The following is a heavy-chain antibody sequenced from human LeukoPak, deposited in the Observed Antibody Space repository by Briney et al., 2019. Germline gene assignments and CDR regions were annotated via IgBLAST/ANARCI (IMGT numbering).Heavy chain of an antibody. CDR1: GGSISSYY. J-gene: IGHJ6*04. CDR2: IYYSGST. D-gene: IGHD3-9*01. CDR3: ARAGILRYFAV. Sequence: SEILSLTCTVSGGSISSYYWSWIRQPPGKGLEWIGYIYYSGSTNYNPSLKSRVTISVDTFKNQFSLKLKSVTAADTAVYYCARAGILRYFAVWGKGTTVTISS. V-gene: IGHV4-59*01.